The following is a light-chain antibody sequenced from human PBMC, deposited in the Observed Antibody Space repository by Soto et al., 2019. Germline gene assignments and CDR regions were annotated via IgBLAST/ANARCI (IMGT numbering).Light chain of an antibody. CDR2: GIS. J-gene: IGKJ5*01. Sequence: EMVMTQSAAILSVSPGESATLSCRASQSVNSNYLAWYQQDPGQPPRLLIYGISTRATGIPARFSGSGSGTEFSLTISSLQSEDFAVYYCQQYSKWPITFGQGTRLEIK. CDR1: QSVNSN. V-gene: IGKV3-15*01. CDR3: QQYSKWPIT.